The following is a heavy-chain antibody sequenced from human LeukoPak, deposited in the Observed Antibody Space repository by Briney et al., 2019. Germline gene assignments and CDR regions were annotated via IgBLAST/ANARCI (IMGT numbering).Heavy chain of an antibody. Sequence: GGSLRLSCAASGFTFSDYYMSWIRQAPGKGLEWVSYISNSGNTIYYADSVKGRFTISRDNAKNSLYLQMNSLRAEDTAVYYCSAGEGWYDSSDYYSAWAFNVWGQGTMVTVSS. CDR1: GFTFSDYY. D-gene: IGHD3-22*01. CDR3: SAGEGWYDSSDYYSAWAFNV. V-gene: IGHV3-11*04. J-gene: IGHJ3*01. CDR2: ISNSGNTI.